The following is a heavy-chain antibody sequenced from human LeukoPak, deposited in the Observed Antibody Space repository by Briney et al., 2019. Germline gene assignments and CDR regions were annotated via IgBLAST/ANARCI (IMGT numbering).Heavy chain of an antibody. CDR3: ARALGSYSGYDYYWFDP. CDR2: INHSGNT. Sequence: KPSETLSLTCAVYGGSFSGYYWSWIRQPPGKGLEWIGGINHSGNTNYQPSLKSRATISVDTSKIQFSLKLSSVTAADTAVYYCARALGSYSGYDYYWFDPWGQGTLVTVSS. V-gene: IGHV4-34*01. D-gene: IGHD5-12*01. CDR1: GGSFSGYY. J-gene: IGHJ5*02.